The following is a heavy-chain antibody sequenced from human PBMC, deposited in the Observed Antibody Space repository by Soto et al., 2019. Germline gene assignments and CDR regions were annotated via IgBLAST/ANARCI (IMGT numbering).Heavy chain of an antibody. J-gene: IGHJ4*02. V-gene: IGHV3-23*01. CDR3: AKGGEGSGWRRYYFDY. CDR1: GFTFSSYV. CDR2: SSSSGGNR. Sequence: EVQLLESGGGLVQPGGSLRLSCEASGFTFSSYVMNWVRQAPGEGLEWVSGSSSSGGNRYYADSVKGRFTISRDNSKNTLYLQVNSLRADDTALYYCAKGGEGSGWRRYYFDYWGQGTLVTVSS. D-gene: IGHD6-19*01.